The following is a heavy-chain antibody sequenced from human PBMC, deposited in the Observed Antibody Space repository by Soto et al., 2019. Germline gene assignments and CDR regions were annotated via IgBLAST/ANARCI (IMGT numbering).Heavy chain of an antibody. V-gene: IGHV3-23*01. Sequence: GGSLRLSCAASGFTFSSYAMSWVRQAPGKGLEWVSAISGSGGSTYYADSVKGRFTISRDNSKNTLYLQMNSLRAEDTAVYYCARTEDYDFWSGYYFDYWGQGTLVTVSS. CDR3: ARTEDYDFWSGYYFDY. J-gene: IGHJ4*02. CDR1: GFTFSSYA. CDR2: ISGSGGST. D-gene: IGHD3-3*01.